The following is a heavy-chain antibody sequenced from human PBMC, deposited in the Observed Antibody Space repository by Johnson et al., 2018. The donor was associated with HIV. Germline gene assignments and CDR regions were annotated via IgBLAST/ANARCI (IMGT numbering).Heavy chain of an antibody. J-gene: IGHJ3*02. Sequence: VQLVESGGGLVQPGGSRRLSCAASGFTFTNYGMSWVRQAPGKGLEWVSGISGTGGSTYYADSVKGRFTSSRDNAKNTLFLQMNRRRPEDTAVYYCARGYCTYVWCDTKVDGFDIWGQGTMVTVSS. CDR2: ISGTGGST. V-gene: IGHV3-23*04. CDR3: ARGYCTYVWCDTKVDGFDI. CDR1: GFTFTNYG. D-gene: IGHD2-8*01.